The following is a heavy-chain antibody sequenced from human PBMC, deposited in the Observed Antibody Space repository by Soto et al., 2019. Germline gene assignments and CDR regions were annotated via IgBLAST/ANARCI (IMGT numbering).Heavy chain of an antibody. CDR2: IYSSENT. D-gene: IGHD2-2*03. J-gene: IGHJ6*02. CDR1: GGSISSRSYS. Sequence: SETLSLTYTVSGGSISSRSYSWGWIRQSPGKGLEWIGTIYSSENTYYNPSLLSRVTISVDTSKNEFSLRLSSVTAADTAVYYCARLNGYCISTNCHGYYGMDVWGQGTTVTSP. CDR3: ARLNGYCISTNCHGYYGMDV. V-gene: IGHV4-39*01.